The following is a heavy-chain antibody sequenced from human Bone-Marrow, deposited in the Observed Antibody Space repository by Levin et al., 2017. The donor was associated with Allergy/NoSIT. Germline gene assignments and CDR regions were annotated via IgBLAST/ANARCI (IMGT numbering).Heavy chain of an antibody. Sequence: PGGSLRLSCAASGFTFSSYWMSWVRQAPGKGLEWVANIKQDGSEKYYVDSVKGRFTISRDNAKNSLYLQMNSLRAEDTAVYYCARRPRYYYDSSGYYYYLDYWGQGTLVTVSS. J-gene: IGHJ4*02. D-gene: IGHD3-22*01. CDR2: IKQDGSEK. CDR1: GFTFSSYW. V-gene: IGHV3-7*01. CDR3: ARRPRYYYDSSGYYYYLDY.